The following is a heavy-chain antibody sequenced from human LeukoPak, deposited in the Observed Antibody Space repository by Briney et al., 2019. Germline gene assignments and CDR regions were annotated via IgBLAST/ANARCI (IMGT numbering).Heavy chain of an antibody. Sequence: GGSLRLSCAASGFTFSSYSMNWVRQAPGKGLEWVSYISSSSSTIYYADSVKGRFTISRDNAKNSLYLQMNSLRAEDTAVYYCARGSGMAITIFGLVDVWFDPWGQGTLVTVSS. V-gene: IGHV3-48*01. CDR2: ISSSSSTI. J-gene: IGHJ5*02. D-gene: IGHD3-3*01. CDR3: ARGSGMAITIFGLVDVWFDP. CDR1: GFTFSSYS.